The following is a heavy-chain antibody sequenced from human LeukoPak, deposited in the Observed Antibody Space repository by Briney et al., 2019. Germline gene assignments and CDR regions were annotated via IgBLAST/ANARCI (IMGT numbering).Heavy chain of an antibody. V-gene: IGHV4-34*01. CDR2: INHSGST. J-gene: IGHJ4*02. Sequence: SETLSLTCAVYGGSFSGYYWSWTRQPPGKGLEWIGEINHSGSTNYNPSLKSRVSVSVDTSKNQFTLKLSSVTAADTAVYYCARDRAYCSSSTCRQPFDYWGQGTLVTVSS. CDR1: GGSFSGYY. D-gene: IGHD2-2*01. CDR3: ARDRAYCSSSTCRQPFDY.